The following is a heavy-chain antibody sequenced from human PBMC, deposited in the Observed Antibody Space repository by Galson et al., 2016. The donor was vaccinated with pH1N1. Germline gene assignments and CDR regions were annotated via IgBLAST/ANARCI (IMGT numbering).Heavy chain of an antibody. CDR3: ARTAAAAYFDY. J-gene: IGHJ4*02. CDR2: ISAINASP. D-gene: IGHD6-13*01. Sequence: SVKVSCKASGYTFTAYGINWVRQAPGQGLEWMGRISAINASPSYAQKFQGRVTMTSAPSTNTAYMELGSLSSDDTAVYYCARTAAAAYFDYWGQGTLITVSS. V-gene: IGHV1-18*01. CDR1: GYTFTAYG.